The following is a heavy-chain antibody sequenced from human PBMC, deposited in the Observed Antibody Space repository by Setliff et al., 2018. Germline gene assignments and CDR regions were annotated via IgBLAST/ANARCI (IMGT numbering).Heavy chain of an antibody. Sequence: PSETLSLTCTVSGGSVNSGYDNWNWLRQPAGKGLEWIGHINRRGTTNFTPSLKSRVTISLDTSKNQFSLNLTSATAADTAVYYCARASSGWYSAYYYYMDVWGKGTTVTVS. D-gene: IGHD6-19*01. CDR2: INRRGTT. CDR3: ARASSGWYSAYYYYMDV. CDR1: GGSVNSGYDN. J-gene: IGHJ6*03. V-gene: IGHV4-61*09.